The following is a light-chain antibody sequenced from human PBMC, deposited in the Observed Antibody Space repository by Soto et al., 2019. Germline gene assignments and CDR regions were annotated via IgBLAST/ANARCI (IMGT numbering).Light chain of an antibody. J-gene: IGKJ1*01. CDR2: GAS. Sequence: EIVMTQSPATLSVSPGERATLSCRASQSVSSNLAWYQQKPGQAPRLLIYGASTRATGIPARFSGSGSGTEFTLTISSLPSEDLAVYYCQQNNNGPRTFGQGTKVEIK. CDR1: QSVSSN. CDR3: QQNNNGPRT. V-gene: IGKV3-15*01.